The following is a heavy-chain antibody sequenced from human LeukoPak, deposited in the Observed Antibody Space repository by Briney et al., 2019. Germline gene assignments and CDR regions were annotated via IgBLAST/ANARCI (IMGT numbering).Heavy chain of an antibody. CDR2: ISSSSSYI. Sequence: PGGSLRLSCAASGFTFSSYSMNWVRQAPGKGLEWVSSISSSSSYIYYADSVKGRFTISRDNAKNSLYLQMNSLRAEDTAVYYCARDRTQYYYTAYYYYGMDVWGQGTTVTVSS. D-gene: IGHD3-10*01. CDR1: GFTFSSYS. CDR3: ARDRTQYYYTAYYYYGMDV. V-gene: IGHV3-21*01. J-gene: IGHJ6*02.